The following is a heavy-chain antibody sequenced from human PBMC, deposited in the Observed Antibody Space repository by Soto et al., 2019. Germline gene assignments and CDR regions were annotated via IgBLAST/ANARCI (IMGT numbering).Heavy chain of an antibody. CDR3: ARVGGYCSSTSCYTVGIYYYYGMDV. D-gene: IGHD2-2*02. CDR2: ISSSGSTI. V-gene: IGHV3-48*03. J-gene: IGHJ6*02. Sequence: GGSLRLSCAASGFTFSSYEMNWVRQAPGKGLEWVSYISSSGSTIYYADSMKGRFTISRDNAKNSLYLQMNSLRAEDTAVYYCARVGGYCSSTSCYTVGIYYYYGMDVWGQGTTVTVSS. CDR1: GFTFSSYE.